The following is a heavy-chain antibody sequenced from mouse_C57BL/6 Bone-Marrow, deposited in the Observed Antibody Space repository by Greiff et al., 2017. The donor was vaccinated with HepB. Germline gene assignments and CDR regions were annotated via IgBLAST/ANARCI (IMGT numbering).Heavy chain of an antibody. CDR2: IHPNSGST. V-gene: IGHV1-64*01. CDR1: GYTFTSYW. CDR3: ARRLLRPYFDD. Sequence: QVQLQQPGAELVKPGASVKLSCKASGYTFTSYWMHWVKQRPGQGLEWIGMIHPNSGSTNYNEKFKSKATLTVDKSSSTAYMQLSSLTSEDSAVYYCARRLLRPYFDDWGQGTTLTVSA. D-gene: IGHD1-2*01. J-gene: IGHJ2*01.